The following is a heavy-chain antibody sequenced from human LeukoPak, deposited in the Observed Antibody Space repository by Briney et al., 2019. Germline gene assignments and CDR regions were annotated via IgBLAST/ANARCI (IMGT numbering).Heavy chain of an antibody. Sequence: GESLRLSCAASGFTFSNYDMIWVRQAPGKGLEWVSSIFTTGNTYYADSAKGRFTISRDNSKNTLYLQMNSLRAEDTAVYYCAKDQCSSTSCYSPYYYYYYGMDVWGQGTTVTVSS. D-gene: IGHD2-2*02. J-gene: IGHJ6*02. V-gene: IGHV3-23*01. CDR1: GFTFSNYD. CDR3: AKDQCSSTSCYSPYYYYYYGMDV. CDR2: IFTTGNT.